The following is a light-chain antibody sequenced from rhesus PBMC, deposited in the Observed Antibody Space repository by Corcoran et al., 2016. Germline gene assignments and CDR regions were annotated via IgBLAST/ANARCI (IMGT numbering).Light chain of an antibody. CDR2: KAS. Sequence: DIQMTQSPSSLSASVGDTVTITCRASQGISSWLAWYQQKQGKAPKLLIYKASSLQSGVPSRFSGSGSGTDFTLTISSLQSEDFATYYCQQYSSRPPTFGQGTKVEIK. J-gene: IGKJ1*01. CDR3: QQYSSRPPT. CDR1: QGISSW. V-gene: IGKV1-22*01.